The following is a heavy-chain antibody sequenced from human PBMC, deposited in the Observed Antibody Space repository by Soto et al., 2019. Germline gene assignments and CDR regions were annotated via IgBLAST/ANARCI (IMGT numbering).Heavy chain of an antibody. Sequence: GGSLRLSCAASGFAFGNAWMSWVRQAPGKGLEWVGRIKSETDGETTDYVAPVKGRFTISRDDSKNTLYLQMNSLKIEDTAVYYCTTDLNGGFDYWGRGTLVTVSS. CDR3: TTDLNGGFDY. V-gene: IGHV3-15*01. CDR1: GFAFGNAW. J-gene: IGHJ4*02. D-gene: IGHD2-8*01. CDR2: IKSETDGETT.